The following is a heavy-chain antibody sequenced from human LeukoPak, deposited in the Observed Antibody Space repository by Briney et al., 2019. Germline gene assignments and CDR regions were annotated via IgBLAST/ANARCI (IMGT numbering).Heavy chain of an antibody. V-gene: IGHV3-23*01. J-gene: IGHJ4*02. CDR3: AKQSYARSLGE. CDR2: TNSGGTST. D-gene: IGHD2-8*01. CDR1: GFPFSDFS. Sequence: GGSLRLSCATSGFPFSDFSMSWVRQAPGKGLEWISTTNSGGTSTYYAESVKGRFTISRDNSKKTLYLQMSSLRVEDTAVYYCAKQSYARSLGEGGPGTLVSVSS.